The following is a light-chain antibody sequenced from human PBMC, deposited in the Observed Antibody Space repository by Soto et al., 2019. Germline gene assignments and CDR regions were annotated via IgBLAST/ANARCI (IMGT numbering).Light chain of an antibody. V-gene: IGKV3-15*01. Sequence: EIVMTQSPATLSVSPGERATLSCRASQSVSSNLAWYQQKPGQAPRLLIYGASTRATGIPARFSGSGSETECTLTISSLQSEDFGVYYCQQYNNWPPLTFRGETKVEIK. J-gene: IGKJ4*01. CDR1: QSVSSN. CDR2: GAS. CDR3: QQYNNWPPLT.